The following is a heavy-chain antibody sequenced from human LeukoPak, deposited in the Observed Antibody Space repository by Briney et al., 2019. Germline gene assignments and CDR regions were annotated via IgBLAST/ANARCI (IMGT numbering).Heavy chain of an antibody. CDR1: GGSISSSSYY. V-gene: IGHV4-39*01. CDR3: ARYVWFGESSFDY. CDR2: IYYSGST. D-gene: IGHD3-10*01. Sequence: PSETLSLTCTVSGGSISSSSYYWGWIRQPPGKGLEWIGSIYYSGSTYCNPSLKSRVTISVDTSKNQFSLKLSSVTAADTAVYYCARYVWFGESSFDYWGQGTLVTVSS. J-gene: IGHJ4*02.